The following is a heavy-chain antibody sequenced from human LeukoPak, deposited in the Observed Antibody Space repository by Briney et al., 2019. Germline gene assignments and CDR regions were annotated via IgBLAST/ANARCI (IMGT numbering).Heavy chain of an antibody. Sequence: ASVTVSCTASGGTFSSYAISWVRQAPGQGLEWMGGIIPIFGTANYAQKFQGRVTITADESTSTAYMELSSLRSEDTAVYYCARDPRVYGDYRLNWYFDLWGRGTLVTVSS. D-gene: IGHD4-17*01. V-gene: IGHV1-69*13. CDR3: ARDPRVYGDYRLNWYFDL. CDR1: GGTFSSYA. J-gene: IGHJ2*01. CDR2: IIPIFGTA.